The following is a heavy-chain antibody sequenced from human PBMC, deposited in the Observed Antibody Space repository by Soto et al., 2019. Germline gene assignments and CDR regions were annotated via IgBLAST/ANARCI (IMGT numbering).Heavy chain of an antibody. CDR1: GGSISSSSYY. CDR3: ARHRYSGSPRASVRYFDY. V-gene: IGHV4-39*01. Sequence: PSGTLSLTCTVSGGSISSSSYYWGWIRQPPGKGLEWIGSIYYSGSTYYNPSLKSRVTISVDTSKNQFSLKLSSVTAADTAVYYCARHRYSGSPRASVRYFDYWGQGTLVTVSS. D-gene: IGHD1-26*01. CDR2: IYYSGST. J-gene: IGHJ4*02.